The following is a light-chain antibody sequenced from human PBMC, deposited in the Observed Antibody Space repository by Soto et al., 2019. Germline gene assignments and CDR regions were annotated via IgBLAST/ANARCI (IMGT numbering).Light chain of an antibody. V-gene: IGKV3-15*01. CDR2: GAS. J-gene: IGKJ1*01. CDR1: QSVSSN. CDR3: QRYNNWPTWT. Sequence: EIVMTQSPATLSVSPGERATLSCRASQSVSSNLSWYQQKPGQAPRLLIYGASTRATGIPARFSGSGSGTEFTLTISSLQSEDFAVYYCQRYNNWPTWTFGQGTRWIS.